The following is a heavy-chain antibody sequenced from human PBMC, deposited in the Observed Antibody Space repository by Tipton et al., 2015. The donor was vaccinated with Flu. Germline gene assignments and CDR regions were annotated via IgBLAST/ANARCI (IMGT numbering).Heavy chain of an antibody. D-gene: IGHD6-19*01. CDR3: AKGSRAGAGFYFDY. CDR1: GFSFSSFA. CDR2: ISGSGGST. Sequence: SLRLSCAASGFSFSSFAMNWVRQAPGEGLEWVSVISGSGGSTYYADSVKGRFTISRDNSKNTLYLQMKSLRAEDTAVYYCAKGSRAGAGFYFDYWGQGTLVPVSS. V-gene: IGHV3-23*01. J-gene: IGHJ4*02.